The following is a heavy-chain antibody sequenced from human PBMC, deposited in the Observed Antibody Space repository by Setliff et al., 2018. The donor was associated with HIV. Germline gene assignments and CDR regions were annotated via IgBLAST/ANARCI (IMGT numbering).Heavy chain of an antibody. J-gene: IGHJ4*02. V-gene: IGHV4-38-2*02. D-gene: IGHD5-12*01. Sequence: SETLSLTCTVSGYSISSGYYWGWIRQPPGKGLEWIGSVYHSGTAYYNPSLVSRVTISLHTSENQFSLRLTSVTATDTAMYYCARQIYHRRGYKGQAHGPGFDFWGQGTLVTVSS. CDR2: VYHSGTA. CDR1: GYSISSGYY. CDR3: ARQIYHRRGYKGQAHGPGFDF.